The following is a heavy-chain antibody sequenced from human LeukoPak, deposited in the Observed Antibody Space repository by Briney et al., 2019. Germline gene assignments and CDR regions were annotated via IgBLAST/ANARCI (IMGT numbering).Heavy chain of an antibody. D-gene: IGHD3-22*01. CDR2: INHSGST. V-gene: IGHV4-34*01. Sequence: ETLSLTCAVYGGSFSGNYWSWIRQAPGKGLEWIGEINHSGSTNYNPSLKSRVSISADTSKNQFSLNLSSVTAADTAVYYCARGRYDGSSGHHFFDYWGQGTLVTVSS. CDR1: GGSFSGNY. CDR3: ARGRYDGSSGHHFFDY. J-gene: IGHJ4*02.